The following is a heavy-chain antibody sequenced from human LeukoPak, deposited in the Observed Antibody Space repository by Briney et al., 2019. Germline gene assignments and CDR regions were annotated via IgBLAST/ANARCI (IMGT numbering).Heavy chain of an antibody. Sequence: GGSLRLSCAASGFIFSSYGMHWVRQASGKGLEWVAFIRYDGSNKYYADSVKGRFTISRDNSKNSLYLQMNGLRAEDTAVYYCARDQAGSGHYADYWGQGTLVTVSS. CDR3: ARDQAGSGHYADY. CDR2: IRYDGSNK. CDR1: GFIFSSYG. V-gene: IGHV3-30*02. J-gene: IGHJ4*02. D-gene: IGHD3-10*01.